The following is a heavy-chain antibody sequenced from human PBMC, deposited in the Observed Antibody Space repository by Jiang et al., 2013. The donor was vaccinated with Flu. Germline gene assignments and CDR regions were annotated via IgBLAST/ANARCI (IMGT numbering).Heavy chain of an antibody. V-gene: IGHV4-4*02. CDR1: GGSISSSNW. D-gene: IGHD3-16*01. CDR2: IYHSGST. J-gene: IGHJ2*01. Sequence: GSGLVKPSGTLSFICAVSGGSISSSNWWSWVRQPPGKGLEWIGEIYHSGSTNYNPSLKSRVTISVDKSKNHFSLNLSSVTAADTALYYCARHVGWGARYFDLWGRGTLVTVSS. CDR3: ARHVGWGARYFDL.